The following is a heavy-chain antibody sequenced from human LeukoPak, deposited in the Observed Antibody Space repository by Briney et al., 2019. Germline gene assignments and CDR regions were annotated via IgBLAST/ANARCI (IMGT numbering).Heavy chain of an antibody. Sequence: PGGSLRLSCAASGFTFSSYWMSWVRQAPGKGLEWVANIKQDGSEKYYVDSVKGRFTISRDNAKNSLYLQMNSLRAEDTAVYYCARSITIRSRGMGVWGQGTTVTVSS. V-gene: IGHV3-7*01. CDR1: GFTFSSYW. CDR2: IKQDGSEK. CDR3: ARSITIRSRGMGV. J-gene: IGHJ6*02. D-gene: IGHD3-10*01.